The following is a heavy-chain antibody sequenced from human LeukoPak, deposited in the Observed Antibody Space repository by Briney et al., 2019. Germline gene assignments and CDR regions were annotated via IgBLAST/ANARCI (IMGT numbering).Heavy chain of an antibody. D-gene: IGHD3-22*01. CDR3: AREGGYYDSSGNSLDY. V-gene: IGHV1-46*01. CDR1: GYTFTGYY. Sequence: ASVKVSCKASGYTFTGYYMHWVRQAPGQGLEWMGIINPSGGSTSYAQKFQGRVTMTRDTSTSTVYMELSSLRSEDTAVYYCAREGGYYDSSGNSLDYWGQGTLVTVSS. CDR2: INPSGGST. J-gene: IGHJ4*02.